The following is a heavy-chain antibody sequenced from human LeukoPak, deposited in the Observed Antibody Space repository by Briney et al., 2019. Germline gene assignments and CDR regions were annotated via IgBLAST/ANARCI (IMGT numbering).Heavy chain of an antibody. D-gene: IGHD3-22*01. V-gene: IGHV4-38-2*02. J-gene: IGHJ3*02. CDR1: GYSISSGYF. CDR2: IHDSGST. Sequence: SETLSLTCSVSGYSISSGYFWGWIRQPPGKGLGWIGIIHDSGSTYYNPSLKSRITISVDTSKNQFSLKLSSVTAADTAVYYCAREMDYYDSSGYDAFDIWGQGTMGTVST. CDR3: AREMDYYDSSGYDAFDI.